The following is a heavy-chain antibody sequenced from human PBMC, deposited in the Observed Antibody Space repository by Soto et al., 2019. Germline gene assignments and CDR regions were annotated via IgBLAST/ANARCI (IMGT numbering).Heavy chain of an antibody. CDR2: ISSSSSTI. CDR1: GFTFSSYS. Sequence: HPGGSLRLSCAASGFTFSSYSMNWVRQAPGKGLEWVSYISSSSSTIYYADSVKGRFTISRDNAKNSLYLQMNSLRAEDTAVYYCASAYYYDSSDAFDIWGQGTMVTVSS. V-gene: IGHV3-48*01. D-gene: IGHD3-22*01. J-gene: IGHJ3*02. CDR3: ASAYYYDSSDAFDI.